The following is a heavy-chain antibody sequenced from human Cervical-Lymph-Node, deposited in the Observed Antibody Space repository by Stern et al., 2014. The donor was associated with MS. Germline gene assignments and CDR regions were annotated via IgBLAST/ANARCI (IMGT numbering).Heavy chain of an antibody. CDR3: ARQTTAWASDV. CDR1: GYTFSIYW. D-gene: IGHD1-14*01. CDR2: IYPGDSEP. J-gene: IGHJ4*02. Sequence: EVQLVESGAELIRPGASLKISCKGSGYTFSIYWIAWVRQMPGKGLEWLGLIYPGDSEPRYSPSFQCRVTMSADKSTSTAYLQWSSLNAADTAMYFCARQTTAWASDVWGQGTLVTVSS. V-gene: IGHV5-51*01.